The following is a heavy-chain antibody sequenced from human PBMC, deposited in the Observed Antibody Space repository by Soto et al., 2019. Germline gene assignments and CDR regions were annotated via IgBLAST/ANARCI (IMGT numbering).Heavy chain of an antibody. Sequence: SETLSLTSTVSGDSIGSYYLSWIRQPPGKGLEWIGYIYYSGSTNYNPSLKSRVTISVDTSKNQYSLKLSSVTAADTAVYYCARHSPSFYYYYYMDVWGKGTTVTVSS. V-gene: IGHV4-59*08. D-gene: IGHD1-26*01. CDR1: GDSIGSYY. CDR3: ARHSPSFYYYYYMDV. J-gene: IGHJ6*03. CDR2: IYYSGST.